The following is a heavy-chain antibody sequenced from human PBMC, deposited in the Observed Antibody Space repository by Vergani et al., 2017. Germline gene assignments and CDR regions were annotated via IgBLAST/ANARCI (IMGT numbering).Heavy chain of an antibody. CDR1: GFTFSSYW. CDR2: IKQDGSEK. J-gene: IGHJ4*02. CDR3: ARAVSGLFDY. D-gene: IGHD4-11*01. V-gene: IGHV3-7*03. Sequence: EVQLLESGGGLVQPGGSLRLSCAASGFTFSSYWMSWVRQAPGKGLEWVANIKQDGSEKYYVDSVKGRFTISRDNAKNTLYVQMNSLRGEDTAVYYCARAVSGLFDYWGQGTLVTVSS.